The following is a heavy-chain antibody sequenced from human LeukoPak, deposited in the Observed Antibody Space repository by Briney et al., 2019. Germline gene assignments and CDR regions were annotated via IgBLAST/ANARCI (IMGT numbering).Heavy chain of an antibody. CDR2: MYSSGTT. CDR3: ARDRRPGVAAAY. J-gene: IGHJ4*02. CDR1: GFNIINNY. V-gene: IGHV3-66*01. D-gene: IGHD6-13*01. Sequence: GGSLRLSCAVSGFNIINNYMSWVRQAPGKGLEGVSIMYSSGTTYYDDSVKGRFTISRDTSKNTLYLQMNSLRVEDTALYYRARDRRPGVAAAYWGQGIPVTVSS.